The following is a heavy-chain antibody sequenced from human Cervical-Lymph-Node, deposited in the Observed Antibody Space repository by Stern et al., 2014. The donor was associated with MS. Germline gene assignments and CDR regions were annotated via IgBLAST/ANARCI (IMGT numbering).Heavy chain of an antibody. J-gene: IGHJ4*02. CDR2: INPNSGNS. Sequence: QGQLVQSGAEVRKPGASVKVSCKASGYSFTNYDINWVRQAAGQRLEWVGWINPNSGNSGSAQKFQGRVTITTNNSITTAYMDLSSLTSEDTAIYYCTTSQGALWGQGTLVTVSS. D-gene: IGHD3-16*01. CDR1: GYSFTNYD. V-gene: IGHV1-8*01. CDR3: TTSQGAL.